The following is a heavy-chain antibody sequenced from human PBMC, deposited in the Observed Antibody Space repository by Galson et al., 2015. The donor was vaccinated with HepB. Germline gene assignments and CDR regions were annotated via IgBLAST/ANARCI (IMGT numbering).Heavy chain of an antibody. CDR3: ARVDAYCGGDCYSPGI. V-gene: IGHV1-69*10. D-gene: IGHD2-21*02. J-gene: IGHJ3*02. Sequence: SVKVSCKASGGTFSSYAISWVRQAPGQGLEWMGGIIPIFGIANYAQKFQGRVTITADKSTSTAYMELSSLRSEDTAVYYCARVDAYCGGDCYSPGIWGQGTMVTVSS. CDR1: GGTFSSYA. CDR2: IIPIFGIA.